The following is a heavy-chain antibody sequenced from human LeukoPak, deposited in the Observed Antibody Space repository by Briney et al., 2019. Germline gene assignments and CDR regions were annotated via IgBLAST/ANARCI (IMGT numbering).Heavy chain of an antibody. CDR2: ISWNSGSI. Sequence: GRSLRLSCAASGFTFDDYAMHWVRQAPGKGLEWVSGISWNSGSIGYADSVKGRFTISRDNAKNSLYLQMNSLRAEDTALYYCAKDGYSYGRGYYYYYYKDVWGKGTTVTISS. CDR3: AKDGYSYGRGYYYYYYKDV. V-gene: IGHV3-9*01. J-gene: IGHJ6*03. D-gene: IGHD5-18*01. CDR1: GFTFDDYA.